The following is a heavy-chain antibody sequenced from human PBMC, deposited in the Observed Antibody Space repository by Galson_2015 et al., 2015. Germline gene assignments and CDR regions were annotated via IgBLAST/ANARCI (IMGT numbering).Heavy chain of an antibody. V-gene: IGHV3-21*01. CDR3: ARDGYNFLGYYYYGMDV. CDR1: GFTFSSYT. CDR2: ISSSSSYI. D-gene: IGHD5-24*01. J-gene: IGHJ6*02. Sequence: SLRLSCAASGFTFSSYTMSWVRQAPGKGLEWVSSISSSSSYIYYADSVKGRFTISRDNAKNSLYLQMNSLRAEDTAVYYCARDGYNFLGYYYYGMDVWGQGTTVTVSS.